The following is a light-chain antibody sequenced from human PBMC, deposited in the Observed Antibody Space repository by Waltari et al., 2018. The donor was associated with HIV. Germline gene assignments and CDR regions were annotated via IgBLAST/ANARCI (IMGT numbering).Light chain of an antibody. CDR3: QAWNSNPPLWV. Sequence: SYEVTQPPSVSVSPGQTASITCSGDKLANKQVCWYQQKPGQSPVLVIYRDTQRPSGIPERFSGSNSGNTATLTISGTQAMDEADYYCQAWNSNPPLWVFGGGTKLTVL. CDR1: KLANKQ. V-gene: IGLV3-1*01. J-gene: IGLJ3*02. CDR2: RDT.